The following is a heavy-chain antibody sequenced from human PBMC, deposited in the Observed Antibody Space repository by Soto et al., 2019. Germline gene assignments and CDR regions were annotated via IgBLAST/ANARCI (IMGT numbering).Heavy chain of an antibody. Sequence: SETLSLTCTVSGTSTSSYYWSWIRQPPGKGLEWIANIHYSGTTNYNPSLASRVTLSVDTSKNQFSLKMTSVTAADRAMYFCARYNSYAIDYWGRGTLVTVSS. V-gene: IGHV4-59*01. CDR1: GTSTSSYY. CDR3: ARYNSYAIDY. J-gene: IGHJ4*02. CDR2: IHYSGTT. D-gene: IGHD2-8*01.